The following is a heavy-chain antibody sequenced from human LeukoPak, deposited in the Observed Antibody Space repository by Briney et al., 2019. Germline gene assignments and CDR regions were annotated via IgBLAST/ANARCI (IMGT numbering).Heavy chain of an antibody. CDR3: ARRTGTTTNNWFDP. J-gene: IGHJ5*02. CDR2: IYYSGST. CDR1: GGSISSYY. V-gene: IGHV4-59*01. D-gene: IGHD1-7*01. Sequence: SETPSLTCTVSGGSISSYYWSWIRQPPGKGLEWIGYIYYSGSTNYNPSLKSRVTISVDTSKNQFSLKLSSVTAADTAVYYCARRTGTTTNNWFDPWGQGTLVTVSS.